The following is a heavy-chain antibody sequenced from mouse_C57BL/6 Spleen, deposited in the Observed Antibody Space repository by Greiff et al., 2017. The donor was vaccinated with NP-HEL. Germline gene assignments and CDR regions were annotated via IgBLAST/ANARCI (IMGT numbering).Heavy chain of an antibody. Sequence: QVQLQQSGPELVKPGASVKISCKASGYAFSSSWMNWVKQRPGKGLEWIGRIYPGDGDTNYNGKFKGKATLTADKSSSTAYMQLSSLTSEDSAVYFCAKGGTIRYFDVWGTGTTVTVSS. V-gene: IGHV1-82*01. CDR3: AKGGTIRYFDV. CDR1: GYAFSSSW. CDR2: IYPGDGDT. J-gene: IGHJ1*03. D-gene: IGHD3-3*01.